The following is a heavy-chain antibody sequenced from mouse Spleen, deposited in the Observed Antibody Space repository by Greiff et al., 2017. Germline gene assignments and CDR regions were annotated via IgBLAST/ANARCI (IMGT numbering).Heavy chain of an antibody. CDR1: GFSLTSYA. D-gene: IGHD2-4*01. CDR3: ARDWGDYDGYFDY. Sequence: VQRVESGPGLVAPSQSLSITCTVSGFSLTSYAISWVRQPPGKGLEWLGVIWTGGGTNYNSALKSRLSISKDNSKSQVFLKMNSLQTDDTARYYCARDWGDYDGYFDYWGQGTTLTVSS. V-gene: IGHV2-9-1*01. J-gene: IGHJ2*01. CDR2: IWTGGGT.